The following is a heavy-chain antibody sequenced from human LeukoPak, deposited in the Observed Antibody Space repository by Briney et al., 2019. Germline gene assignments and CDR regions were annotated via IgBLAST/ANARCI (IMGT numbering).Heavy chain of an antibody. CDR3: ARVGIISEPTATFYFDY. D-gene: IGHD1-1*01. CDR2: IFYTGST. J-gene: IGHJ4*02. V-gene: IGHV4-31*03. CDR1: GRSLSSGSSY. Sequence: SETLSLTCTVSGRSLSSGSSYWSWIRQHPGKGLEWVGYIFYTGSTYYNPSLNSRINISVVTSKNQFSLQLSSVTAADTAVYYCARVGIISEPTATFYFDYWGQGTLVTVSS.